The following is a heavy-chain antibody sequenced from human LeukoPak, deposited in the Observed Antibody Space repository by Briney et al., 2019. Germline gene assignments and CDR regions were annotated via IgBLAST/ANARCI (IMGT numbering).Heavy chain of an antibody. Sequence: ASVKVSCKASGYTFTSYAMHWVRQAPGQRLEWMGWINAGNGNTKYSQKFQGRVTITRDTSASTAYMELSSLRSEDTAVYYCARRHYCGDDCYDDAFDIWGQGTMVTVSS. J-gene: IGHJ3*02. CDR3: ARRHYCGDDCYDDAFDI. CDR2: INAGNGNT. D-gene: IGHD2-21*02. CDR1: GYTFTSYA. V-gene: IGHV1-3*01.